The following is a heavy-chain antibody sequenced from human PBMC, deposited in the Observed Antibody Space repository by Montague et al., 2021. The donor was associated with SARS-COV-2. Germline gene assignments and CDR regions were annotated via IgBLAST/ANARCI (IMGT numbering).Heavy chain of an antibody. D-gene: IGHD2-2*02. CDR3: ARGLGYTSMFRFFDY. V-gene: IGHV4-59*08. CDR2: VYYNGDT. Sequence: SETLSLTCTVSGGSTASHYWNWIRQSPGKRPEWIGYVYYNGDTKYNPSLQSRVTISIDTSENQFSLRLNSVTAADTAVYFCARGLGYTSMFRFFDYWGHGAQVTVSS. J-gene: IGHJ4*01. CDR1: GGSTASHY.